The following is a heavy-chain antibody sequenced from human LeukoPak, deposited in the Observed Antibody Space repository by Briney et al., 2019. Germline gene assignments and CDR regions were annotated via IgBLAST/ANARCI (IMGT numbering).Heavy chain of an antibody. D-gene: IGHD3-22*01. V-gene: IGHV4-34*01. Sequence: SETLSLTCTVFGGSFSDYFWTWIRHSPGKGLEWIGEINDYTGDTKYNPSLNSRVSISLEKSKNQLSLELRSVTAADTAVYYCARGRIAKIVVVHSFPYGMDVWGQGTTVTVSS. J-gene: IGHJ6*02. CDR3: ARGRIAKIVVVHSFPYGMDV. CDR1: GGSFSDYF. CDR2: INDYTGDT.